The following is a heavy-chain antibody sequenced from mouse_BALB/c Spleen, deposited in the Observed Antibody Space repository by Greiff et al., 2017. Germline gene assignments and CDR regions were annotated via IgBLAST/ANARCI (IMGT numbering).Heavy chain of an antibody. CDR2: IYPYNGGT. Sequence: EVQLQQSGPELVKPGASVKISCKASGYTFTDYNMHWVKQSHGKSLEWIGYIYPYNGGTGYNQKFKSKATLTVDNSSSTAYMELRSLTSEDSAVYYCTRDYGSSQYFDVWGAGTTVTVSS. D-gene: IGHD1-1*01. CDR3: TRDYGSSQYFDV. J-gene: IGHJ1*01. CDR1: GYTFTDYN. V-gene: IGHV1S29*02.